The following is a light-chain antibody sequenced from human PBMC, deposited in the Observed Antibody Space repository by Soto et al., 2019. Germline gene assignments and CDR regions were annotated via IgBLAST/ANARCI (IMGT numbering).Light chain of an antibody. V-gene: IGKV1-39*01. CDR3: QHTYSTPPIT. Sequence: DIQMTQSPSSLSASVGDRVTITCRASQSISSYLNWYQQKPGKAPKVLIYAASSLQSGVPSRFSGSRSGTAFTLTISSLQPEDVATYYCQHTYSTPPITFGQGTRLEIK. J-gene: IGKJ5*01. CDR2: AAS. CDR1: QSISSY.